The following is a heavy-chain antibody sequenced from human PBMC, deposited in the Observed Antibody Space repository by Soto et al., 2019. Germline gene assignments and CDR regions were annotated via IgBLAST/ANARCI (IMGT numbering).Heavy chain of an antibody. CDR1: GGSISSGARY. Sequence: QVQLQESGPGLVKPSQTLSLTCTVSGGSISSGARYWTCVRQHPGKGLEWIGYIYYNGDTYYNPALKCQAIISLYTSKNQFSRRLSSVSAADTAVNYCARARVGVCRYYWGRGNLVTVSS. CDR3: ARARVGVCRYY. J-gene: IGHJ4*02. CDR2: IYYNGDT. V-gene: IGHV4-31*01.